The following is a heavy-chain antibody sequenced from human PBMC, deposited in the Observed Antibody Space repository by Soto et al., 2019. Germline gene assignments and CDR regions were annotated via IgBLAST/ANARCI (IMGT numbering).Heavy chain of an antibody. CDR1: GFTFSAYY. V-gene: IGHV3-11*05. CDR3: ARALGGDFEDYFDY. J-gene: IGHJ4*02. CDR2: ISSSSSYT. D-gene: IGHD2-21*02. Sequence: QVQLVESGGGLVKPGGSLRLSCAASGFTFSAYYMSWIRQAPGKGLEWVSYISSSSSYTNYADSVKGRFTISRDNAKNSLYLQMNSLRAEDTAVYYCARALGGDFEDYFDYWGQGTLVTVSS.